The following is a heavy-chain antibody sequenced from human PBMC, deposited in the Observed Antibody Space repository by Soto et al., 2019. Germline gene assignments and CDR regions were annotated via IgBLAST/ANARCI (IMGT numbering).Heavy chain of an antibody. D-gene: IGHD1-1*01. CDR3: ARDNDRPQLGGNYYYVLDV. Sequence: QVQLEQSGAEVKKPGSSVKVSCKASGGTFRNSAISWVRQAPGQGLEWMGGIMPIFRTPDYAQKFHGRVTITADESTSTAYMELSGLRSDDTAGYFCARDNDRPQLGGNYYYVLDVWGDGTTVTVSS. CDR2: IMPIFRTP. CDR1: GGTFRNSA. J-gene: IGHJ6*04. V-gene: IGHV1-69*12.